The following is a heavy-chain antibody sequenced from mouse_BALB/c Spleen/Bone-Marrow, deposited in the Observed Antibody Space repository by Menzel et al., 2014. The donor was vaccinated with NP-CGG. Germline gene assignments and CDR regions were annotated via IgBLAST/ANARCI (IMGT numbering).Heavy chain of an antibody. CDR2: ILPGSGST. CDR1: GYTFSSYW. CDR3: ARSRRGFYFDY. Sequence: VQLQQSGAELMKPGASVKISRKATGYTFSSYWIEWVKQRPGHGLEWIGEILPGSGSTNYNEKFKGKATFTADTSSNTAYMQLSSLTSEDSAVYYCARSRRGFYFDYWAQGTTLTVSS. D-gene: IGHD1-1*01. J-gene: IGHJ2*01. V-gene: IGHV1-9*01.